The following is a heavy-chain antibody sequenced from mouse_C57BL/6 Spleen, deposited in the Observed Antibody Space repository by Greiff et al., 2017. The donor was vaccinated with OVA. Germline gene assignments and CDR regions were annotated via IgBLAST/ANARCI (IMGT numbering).Heavy chain of an antibody. V-gene: IGHV5-17*01. CDR1: GFTFSDYG. CDR3: ARAQLGDY. CDR2: ISSGSSTI. Sequence: EVKVVESGGGLVKPGGSLKLSCAASGFTFSDYGMHWVRQAPEKGLEWVAYISSGSSTIYYADTVKGRFTISRDNAKNTLFLQMTSLRSEDTAMYYCARAQLGDYWGQGTTLTVSS. D-gene: IGHD4-1*02. J-gene: IGHJ2*01.